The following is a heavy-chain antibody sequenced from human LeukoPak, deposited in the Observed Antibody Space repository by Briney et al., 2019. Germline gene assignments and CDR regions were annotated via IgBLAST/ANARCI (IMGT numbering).Heavy chain of an antibody. J-gene: IGHJ3*02. CDR1: GSSVNSDQY. V-gene: IGHV4-38-2*01. CDR2: IHQTGSP. Sequence: SETLSLTCDVSGSSVNSDQYWGWMRHSPGAGLEWIGSIHQTGSPYYNPSLGSRVSLSIDSTKNSFSLRLTSVTAADTAVYYCAMLRLGELSLLANAYDIWGQGTMVIVSS. D-gene: IGHD3-16*02. CDR3: AMLRLGELSLLANAYDI.